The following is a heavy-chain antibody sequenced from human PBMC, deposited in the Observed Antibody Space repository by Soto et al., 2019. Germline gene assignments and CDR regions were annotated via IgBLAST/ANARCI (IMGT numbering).Heavy chain of an antibody. CDR3: VRRAGGAVVWYYDL. CDR1: GFIFNNYA. Sequence: EVQLLESGGGLVQRGGSLRLSCAASGFIFNNYAMTWVRQAPGKGLEWVARVSGRGGSAYYADSEKDRLTISTDNSNNTLYLQMNNVRGEDTAVYYCVRRAGGAVVWYYDLWGRGTLVSVFS. D-gene: IGHD2-21*01. V-gene: IGHV3-23*01. CDR2: VSGRGGSA. J-gene: IGHJ2*01.